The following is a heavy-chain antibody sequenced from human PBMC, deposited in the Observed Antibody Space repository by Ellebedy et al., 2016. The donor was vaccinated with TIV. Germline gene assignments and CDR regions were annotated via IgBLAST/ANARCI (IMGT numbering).Heavy chain of an antibody. CDR3: APMVRGGPLDH. CDR1: GGSISRGGYY. CDR2: IYYSGST. V-gene: IGHV4-39*01. D-gene: IGHD3-10*01. Sequence: SETLSLXXTVSGGSISRGGYYWSWIRQPPGKGLEWIGSIYYSGSTYYNPSLKSRVTISVDTSKNQFSLKLSSVTAADTAVYYCAPMVRGGPLDHWGQGTLVTVSS. J-gene: IGHJ4*02.